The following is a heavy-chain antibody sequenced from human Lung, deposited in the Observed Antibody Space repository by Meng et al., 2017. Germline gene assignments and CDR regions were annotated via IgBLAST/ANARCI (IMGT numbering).Heavy chain of an antibody. J-gene: IGHJ4*02. V-gene: IGHV4-34*01. CDR2: INHSGST. Sequence: QLQRQQWGEGLLKPSETLSLTCVVSGGSFSDYYWSWIRQPPGKGLEWIGEINHSGSTNYNPSLESRATISVDTSQNNLSLKLSSVTAADSAVYYCARGPTTMAHDFDYWGQGTLVTVAS. D-gene: IGHD4-11*01. CDR3: ARGPTTMAHDFDY. CDR1: GGSFSDYY.